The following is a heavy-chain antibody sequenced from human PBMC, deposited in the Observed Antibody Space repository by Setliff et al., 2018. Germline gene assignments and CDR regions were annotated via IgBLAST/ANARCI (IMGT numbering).Heavy chain of an antibody. CDR3: ATSVSWIQLVLYPQGHPEPFDY. Sequence: ASVKFSCKVSGYTLTELSMHWVRQAPGKGLEWMGGFDPEDGETTYAQKFQGRVTMTEDTSTDTAYMELSSLRSEDTAVYYCATSVSWIQLVLYPQGHPEPFDYWGQGTLVTVSS. V-gene: IGHV1-24*01. CDR2: FDPEDGET. CDR1: GYTLTELS. J-gene: IGHJ4*02. D-gene: IGHD5-18*01.